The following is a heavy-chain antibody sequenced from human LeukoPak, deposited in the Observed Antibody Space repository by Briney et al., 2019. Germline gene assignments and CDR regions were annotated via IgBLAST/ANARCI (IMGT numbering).Heavy chain of an antibody. Sequence: PGGSLRLSCAASGFTFSSYGMLWFRQAPGKGLEWVAFIRYDGSNKYYADSVKGRFTISRDNSTNTLYLQMNSLRAEDTAVYYCAKLVWCSSTSCYLWSRRAFDIWGQGTMVTVSS. CDR3: AKLVWCSSTSCYLWSRRAFDI. J-gene: IGHJ3*02. CDR1: GFTFSSYG. D-gene: IGHD2-2*01. CDR2: IRYDGSNK. V-gene: IGHV3-30*02.